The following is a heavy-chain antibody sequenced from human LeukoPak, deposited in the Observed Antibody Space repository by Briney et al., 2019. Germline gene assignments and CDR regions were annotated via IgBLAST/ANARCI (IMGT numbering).Heavy chain of an antibody. CDR2: NYYSGRT. CDR3: ARVSSVITTTFDY. Sequence: SETLSLTCTVSGRSLTYYYWAWIRQPPGKTLEWIGYNYYSGRTDYNLSLKGRVSISVNRSRSSNQFSLTLSSVTAADTAVYYCARVSSVITTTFDYWGQGILVTVSS. D-gene: IGHD3-22*01. CDR1: GRSLTYYY. V-gene: IGHV4-59*01. J-gene: IGHJ4*02.